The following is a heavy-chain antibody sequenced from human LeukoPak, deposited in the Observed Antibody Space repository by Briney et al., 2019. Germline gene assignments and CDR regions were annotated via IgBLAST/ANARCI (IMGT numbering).Heavy chain of an antibody. V-gene: IGHV1-46*01. CDR1: GYTFTSYY. J-gene: IGHJ5*02. D-gene: IGHD3-10*01. CDR3: ARHTITMVRGVIWSWFDP. Sequence: GASVKVSCKASGYTFTSYYMHWVRQAPGQGLEWMGIINPSGGSTSYAQKFQGRVTMTRDTSTSTVYMELSSLRSEDTAVYYCARHTITMVRGVIWSWFDPWGQGTLVTVSS. CDR2: INPSGGST.